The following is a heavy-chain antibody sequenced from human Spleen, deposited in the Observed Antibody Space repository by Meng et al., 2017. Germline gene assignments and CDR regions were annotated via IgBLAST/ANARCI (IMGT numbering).Heavy chain of an antibody. D-gene: IGHD6-13*01. V-gene: IGHV4-39*07. CDR2: IYYSGST. CDR3: AKAGGIVGAGVGTADY. CDR1: GGSITVSSHY. Sequence: SETLSLTCIVSGGSITVSSHYWGWIRQPPGKGLEWIGSIYYSGSTFYNPSLKSRVTISVDTSKNQFSLNMRSVIAADTALYYCAKAGGIVGAGVGTADYWGQGTLVTVSS. J-gene: IGHJ4*02.